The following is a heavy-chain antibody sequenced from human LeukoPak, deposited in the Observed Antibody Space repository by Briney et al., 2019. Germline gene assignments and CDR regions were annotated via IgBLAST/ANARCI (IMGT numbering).Heavy chain of an antibody. J-gene: IGHJ5*02. CDR3: ARKPVRFDSNWFDP. D-gene: IGHD3-10*01. V-gene: IGHV4-31*03. CDR2: IYYSGST. CDR1: GGSISSGGYY. Sequence: PSETLSLTCTVSGGSISSGGYYWSWIRQHPGKGLESIGYIYYSGSTYYNPSLKSRVTISVDTSKNQFSLKLSSVTAADTALYYCARKPVRFDSNWFDPWGQGTLVTVSS.